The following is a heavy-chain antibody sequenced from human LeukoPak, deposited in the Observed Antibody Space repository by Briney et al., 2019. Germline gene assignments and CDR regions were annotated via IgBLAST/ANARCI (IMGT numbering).Heavy chain of an antibody. J-gene: IGHJ4*02. D-gene: IGHD6-13*01. Sequence: GTSVKVSCKTSGYTFTNFAIHWLRQAPGQRLECMGWINAGNGNIRYSQDFQGRVALTSDTSASTSYMELSSLRSEDTAVYYCARDNSWASAGCTNFDYWGQGTLVTVSS. CDR3: ARDNSWASAGCTNFDY. CDR1: GYTFTNFA. V-gene: IGHV1-3*01. CDR2: INAGNGNI.